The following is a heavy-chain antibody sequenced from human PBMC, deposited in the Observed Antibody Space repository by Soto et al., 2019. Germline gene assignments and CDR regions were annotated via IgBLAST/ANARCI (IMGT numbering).Heavy chain of an antibody. D-gene: IGHD1-26*01. CDR1: GFTFSSYS. CDR3: GRDLRDWDSGSYSYDY. V-gene: IGHV3-7*04. CDR2: IKQDGGEK. J-gene: IGHJ4*02. Sequence: PGGSLRLSCAASGFTFSSYSMSWVRQAPGKGLEWVANIKQDGGEKNYVDSVKGRFTISRDNAKKSLYLQMNSLRAEDTAVYYCGRDLRDWDSGSYSYDYWGQGTLVTVSS.